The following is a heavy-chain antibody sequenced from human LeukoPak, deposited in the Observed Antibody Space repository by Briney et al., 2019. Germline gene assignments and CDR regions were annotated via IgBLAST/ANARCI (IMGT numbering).Heavy chain of an antibody. CDR1: GFTFSNAW. J-gene: IGHJ6*02. CDR3: TTDEDWNYARKDV. Sequence: GGSLRLSCATSGFTFSNAWMNWVRQAPGKGLEWVGRIRSNSDGGTIDYAAPVKGRFTLSRDDSKTTLYLQMNSLKIEDTAVYYCTTDEDWNYARKDVWGQGATVIVTS. V-gene: IGHV3-15*07. D-gene: IGHD1-7*01. CDR2: IRSNSDGGTI.